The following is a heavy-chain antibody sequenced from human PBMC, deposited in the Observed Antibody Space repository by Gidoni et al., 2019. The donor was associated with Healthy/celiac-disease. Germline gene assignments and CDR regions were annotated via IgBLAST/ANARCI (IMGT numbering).Heavy chain of an antibody. V-gene: IGHV3-15*01. CDR3: TTDVAPYSSSWYYYYYGMDV. J-gene: IGHJ6*02. CDR2: IKSKTDGGTT. CDR1: GFTFSNAW. D-gene: IGHD6-13*01. Sequence: EVQLVESGGGLVKPGGSLRLSCAASGFTFSNAWMSWVRQAPGKGLEWVGRIKSKTDGGTTDYAAPVKGRFTISRDDSKNTLYLQMNSLKTEDTAVYYCTTDVAPYSSSWYYYYYGMDVWGQGTTVTVSS.